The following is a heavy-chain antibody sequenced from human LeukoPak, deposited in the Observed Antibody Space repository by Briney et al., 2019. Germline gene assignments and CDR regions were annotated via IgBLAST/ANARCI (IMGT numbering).Heavy chain of an antibody. Sequence: PGGSLRLSCAASGFTFSSYSMNWVRQAPGKGLEWVSCISNSSSYIYYADSVKGRFTISRDNSKNSLYLQMNSLRAEDTALYYCAKESSGVFDYWGQGTLVTVSS. CDR1: GFTFSSYS. CDR3: AKESSGVFDY. J-gene: IGHJ4*02. CDR2: ISNSSSYI. V-gene: IGHV3-21*04.